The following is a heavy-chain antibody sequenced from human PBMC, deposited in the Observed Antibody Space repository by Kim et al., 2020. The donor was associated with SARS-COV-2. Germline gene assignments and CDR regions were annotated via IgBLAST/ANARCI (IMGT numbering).Heavy chain of an antibody. J-gene: IGHJ4*02. Sequence: SVKGRFTISRDNSKNTLYLQMNSLRAEDTAVYYCARTVNYNWNPGEVDYWGQGTLVTVSS. CDR3: ARTVNYNWNPGEVDY. V-gene: IGHV3-53*01. D-gene: IGHD1-20*01.